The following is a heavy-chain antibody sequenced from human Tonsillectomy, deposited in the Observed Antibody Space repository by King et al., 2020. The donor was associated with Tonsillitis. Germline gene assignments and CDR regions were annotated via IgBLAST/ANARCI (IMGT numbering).Heavy chain of an antibody. CDR3: ARTDYGGNSIDY. Sequence: VTLKESGPALVKPTQTLTLTCTFSGFTLSTNGMRVSWIRQPPGKALEWLARIDWDDDKFYNTSLKTRLTISKDTSRNQVVLTMTNMGPVDTATYYCARTDYGGNSIDYWGQGTLVTVSS. V-gene: IGHV2-70*04. CDR1: GFTLSTNGMR. CDR2: IDWDDDK. D-gene: IGHD4-23*01. J-gene: IGHJ4*02.